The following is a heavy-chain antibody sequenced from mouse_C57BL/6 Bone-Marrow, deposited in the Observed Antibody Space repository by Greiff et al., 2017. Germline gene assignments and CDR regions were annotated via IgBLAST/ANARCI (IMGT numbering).Heavy chain of an antibody. CDR3: ARQGYYCDY. V-gene: IGHV5-17*01. J-gene: IGHJ2*01. CDR2: ISSGSSTI. CDR1: GFTFSDYG. Sequence: EVKVEESGGGLVKPGGSLKLSCAASGFTFSDYGMHWVRQAPEKGLAWVAYISSGSSTIYYADTVKGRFTISRDNAKNTLFLQMTSLRSEDTAMYYCARQGYYCDYWGQGTTLTVSS.